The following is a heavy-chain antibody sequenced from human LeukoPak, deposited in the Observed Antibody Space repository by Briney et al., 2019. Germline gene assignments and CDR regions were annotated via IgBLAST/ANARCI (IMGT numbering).Heavy chain of an antibody. D-gene: IGHD3-22*01. CDR2: IYWDDDQ. CDR1: GFSLTTSGVG. Sequence: SGPTLVNPTQTLTLTCTFSGFSLTTSGVGVGWIRQPPGKALEWLALIYWDDDQRYSPSPKSRLTITKDTSKNQVVLTMTNMDPVDTATYYCAHIADSNGYYYNYFDYWGQGTLVTVSS. V-gene: IGHV2-5*02. J-gene: IGHJ4*02. CDR3: AHIADSNGYYYNYFDY.